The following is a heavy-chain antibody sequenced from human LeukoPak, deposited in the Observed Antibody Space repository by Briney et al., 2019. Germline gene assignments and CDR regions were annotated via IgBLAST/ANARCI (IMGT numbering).Heavy chain of an antibody. CDR3: AKDLHGGYSSDY. CDR2: IEYEGVHK. V-gene: IGHV3-30*02. Sequence: GGSLRLSCAASGFTFNNFGMHWVRQAPGKGLEWVSFIEYEGVHKYYADSVKGRFTISKDNSKATLYLQMNSLRPEDTAVYYCAKDLHGGYSSDYWGQGTLVTVFS. D-gene: IGHD4-23*01. J-gene: IGHJ4*02. CDR1: GFTFNNFG.